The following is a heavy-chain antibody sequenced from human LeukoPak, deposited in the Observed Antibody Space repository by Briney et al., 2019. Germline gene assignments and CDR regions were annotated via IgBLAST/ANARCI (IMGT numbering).Heavy chain of an antibody. Sequence: PSGTLPLTCAVSGHSISDKYWWRRVRQFPEEGLGWIGEVYRSGGTNYKPSVKSPATASIDYSKHQFSLNLRSGTAADTAVYYCGRHANGDSSAAFDLWGQGTMVFVSS. D-gene: IGHD2-8*01. V-gene: IGHV4-4*02. CDR1: GHSISDKYW. J-gene: IGHJ3*01. CDR2: VYRSGGT. CDR3: GRHANGDSSAAFDL.